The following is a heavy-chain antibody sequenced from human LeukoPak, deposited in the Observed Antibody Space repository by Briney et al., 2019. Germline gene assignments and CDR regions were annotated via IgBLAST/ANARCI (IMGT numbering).Heavy chain of an antibody. CDR2: ISSSSSYI. V-gene: IGHV3-21*01. Sequence: GGSLRLSCAASGFTFSSYSMNWVRQAPGKGLEWVSSISSSSSYIYYADSVKGRFTLSRDNAKKSLYLQMNSLRAEDTAVYYCARDTIRHDYWGQGTLVTVSS. CDR1: GFTFSSYS. J-gene: IGHJ4*02. D-gene: IGHD3-3*01. CDR3: ARDTIRHDY.